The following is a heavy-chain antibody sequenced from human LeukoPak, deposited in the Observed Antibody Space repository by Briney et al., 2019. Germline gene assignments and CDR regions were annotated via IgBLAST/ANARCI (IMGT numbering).Heavy chain of an antibody. Sequence: GGSLRLSCAASGFTFSSYAMHWVRQAPGKGLEWVAVISYDGSNKYYADSVKGRFTISRDNSKNTLYLQMNSLRAEDTAVYYCARPHYYDSSGYLGMSDYWGQGTLVTVSS. D-gene: IGHD3-22*01. CDR2: ISYDGSNK. CDR1: GFTFSSYA. CDR3: ARPHYYDSSGYLGMSDY. V-gene: IGHV3-30*04. J-gene: IGHJ4*02.